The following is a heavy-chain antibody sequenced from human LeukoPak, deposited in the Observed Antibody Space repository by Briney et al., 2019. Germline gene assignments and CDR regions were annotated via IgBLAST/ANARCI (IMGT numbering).Heavy chain of an antibody. V-gene: IGHV4-31*03. CDR3: ARAMSGWNPRNDYFDY. J-gene: IGHJ4*02. CDR1: GGSISSGGYY. D-gene: IGHD1-1*01. CDR2: TYYSGST. Sequence: SETLSLTCTVSGGSISSGGYYWSWIRQHPGKGLEWIGYTYYSGSTYYNPSLKSRVTISVDTSKSQFSLKLSSVTAADTAVYYCARAMSGWNPRNDYFDYWGQGALVTVSS.